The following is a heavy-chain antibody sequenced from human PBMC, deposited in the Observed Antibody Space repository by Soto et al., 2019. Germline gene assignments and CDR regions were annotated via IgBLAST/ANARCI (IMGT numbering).Heavy chain of an antibody. CDR3: ARGRVGTAYFDY. V-gene: IGHV3-48*02. CDR1: VFTFSRNS. D-gene: IGHD2-21*02. Sequence: LXLSCAACVFTFSRNSMNWVRQAPGKGLEWISYITSSSSTIYYADSVKGRFTISRDNAKNSLYLQMNSLRDEDMAVYCCARGRVGTAYFDYWGQGALVTVYS. CDR2: ITSSSSTI. J-gene: IGHJ4*02.